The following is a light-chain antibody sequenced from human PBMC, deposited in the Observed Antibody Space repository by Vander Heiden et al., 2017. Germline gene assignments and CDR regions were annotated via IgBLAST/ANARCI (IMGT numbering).Light chain of an antibody. Sequence: AIRMTQSTYSFSASTGDRVTITCRASQGISSYLAWYQQKPGKAPKLLIYAASTLQSGVPSRFSGSGSGTDFTLTISSLQSEDFATYYCQQYYSYPRTFGQGTKVEIK. CDR2: AAS. CDR1: QGISSY. CDR3: QQYYSYPRT. J-gene: IGKJ1*01. V-gene: IGKV1-8*01.